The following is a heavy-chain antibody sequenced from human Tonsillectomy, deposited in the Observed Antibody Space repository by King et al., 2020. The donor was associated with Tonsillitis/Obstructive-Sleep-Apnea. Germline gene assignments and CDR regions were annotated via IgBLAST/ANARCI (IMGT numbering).Heavy chain of an antibody. CDR1: SGSIGSGGYY. CDR2: IYYSGTT. J-gene: IGHJ4*02. Sequence: QLQESGPGLVKPSHTLSLTCSVSSGSIGSGGYYWSWICQHPGKGLEWIAYIYYSGTTYYNPSLMSRLTISVDTSKTQFSLKLSSVTAADTAVYYCARGDDYDNYLDYWGQGTLVTVSS. CDR3: ARGDDYDNYLDY. V-gene: IGHV4-31*03. D-gene: IGHD4-17*01.